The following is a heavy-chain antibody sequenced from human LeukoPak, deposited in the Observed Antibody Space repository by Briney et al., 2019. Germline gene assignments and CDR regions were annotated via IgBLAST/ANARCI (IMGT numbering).Heavy chain of an antibody. CDR2: IYYSGRT. Sequence: SETPSLTCTVSGGSISSSSYYWGWIRQPPGKGLEWIGSIYYSGRTYYNPSLKSRVTISVDTSKNQFSLKLNSVTAADTAVYYWGRVKGVRGGGRVYFDYWGQGTLVPVSS. J-gene: IGHJ4*02. CDR3: GRVKGVRGGGRVYFDY. D-gene: IGHD3-16*01. V-gene: IGHV4-39*01. CDR1: GGSISSSSYY.